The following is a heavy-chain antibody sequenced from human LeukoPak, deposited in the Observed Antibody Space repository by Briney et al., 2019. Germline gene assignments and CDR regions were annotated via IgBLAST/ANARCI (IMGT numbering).Heavy chain of an antibody. D-gene: IGHD6-19*01. J-gene: IGHJ6*03. CDR3: ARDRYSSGWYGRPPYYCFYMYV. Sequence: SETLCLTRAVSVGSLSIGSYYCSSVRQPAGKGLGWIGRIYTSASTNYNTSLKSRVTISVDTSKNQCSLKLRAVTVTDPALIYCARDRYSSGWYGRPPYYCFYMYVWGKGTTVTVSS. CDR2: IYTSAST. V-gene: IGHV4-61*02. CDR1: VGSLSIGSYY.